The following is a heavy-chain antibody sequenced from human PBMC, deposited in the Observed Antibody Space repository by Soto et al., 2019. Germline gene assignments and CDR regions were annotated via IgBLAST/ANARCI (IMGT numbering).Heavy chain of an antibody. D-gene: IGHD2-2*01. CDR2: MNPNSGNT. V-gene: IGHV1-8*01. Sequence: ASVKVSCKASGYTFTSYDINWVRQATGQGLEWMGWMNPNSGNTGYAQKFQGRVTMTRDTSTSIVYMELSSLRSEDTAVYYCARSRRVLYCISTSRRPFADWGQGTLVPVSS. J-gene: IGHJ1*01. CDR1: GYTFTSYD. CDR3: ARSRRVLYCISTSRRPFAD.